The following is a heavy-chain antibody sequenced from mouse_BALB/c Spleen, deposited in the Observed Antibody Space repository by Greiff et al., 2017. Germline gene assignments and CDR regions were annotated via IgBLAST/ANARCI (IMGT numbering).Heavy chain of an antibody. J-gene: IGHJ3*01. D-gene: IGHD2-3*01. CDR2: INPSTGYT. V-gene: IGHV1-7*01. Sequence: QVQLQQSRAELAKPGASVKMSCKASGYTFTSYWMHWVKQRPGQGLEWIGYINPSTGYTEYNQKFKDKATLTADKSSSTAYMQLSSLTSEDSAVYYCARGDGSVAYWGQGTLVTVSA. CDR3: ARGDGSVAY. CDR1: GYTFTSYW.